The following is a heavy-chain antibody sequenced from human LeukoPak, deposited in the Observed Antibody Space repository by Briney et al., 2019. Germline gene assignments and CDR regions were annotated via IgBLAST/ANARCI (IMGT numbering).Heavy chain of an antibody. CDR3: ARVMTTTYFPYYYYGMDV. V-gene: IGHV3-30-3*01. D-gene: IGHD4-17*01. Sequence: GGSLRLSCAASGFTFSSYAMHWVRQAPGKGLERVAVISYDGSNKYYADSVKGRFTISRDNSKNTLYLQMNSLRAEDTAVYYCARVMTTTYFPYYYYGMDVWGQGTTVTVSS. CDR1: GFTFSSYA. CDR2: ISYDGSNK. J-gene: IGHJ6*02.